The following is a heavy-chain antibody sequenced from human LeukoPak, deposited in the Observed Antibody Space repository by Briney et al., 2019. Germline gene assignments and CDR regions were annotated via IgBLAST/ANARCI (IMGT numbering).Heavy chain of an antibody. D-gene: IGHD3-22*01. J-gene: IGHJ4*02. CDR3: ANSQRCGYCDY. V-gene: IGHV3-74*01. Sequence: QSGGSLRLSCAASGFTFSSYWMHWVRQAPGKGLVWVSRINTDGSSTHYADSVKGRFTISRDNAKNTLSLQMNSLRAEDTAVYYCANSQRCGYCDYWGQGTQVTVSS. CDR1: GFTFSSYW. CDR2: INTDGSST.